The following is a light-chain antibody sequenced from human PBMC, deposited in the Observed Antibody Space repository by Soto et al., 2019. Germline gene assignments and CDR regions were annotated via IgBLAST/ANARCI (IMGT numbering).Light chain of an antibody. V-gene: IGLV2-8*01. J-gene: IGLJ2*01. CDR2: EVT. CDR1: SSDIGLYNY. CDR3: TSYAGGNSVL. Sequence: QSVLTQPPSASGSLGQSVTISCTGTSSDIGLYNYVSWYQHHPGKAPKLMIYEVTKRPSGVPYRFSGSKSGNTASLTVSGLQPEDEADYYCTSYAGGNSVLFGGGTKVTVL.